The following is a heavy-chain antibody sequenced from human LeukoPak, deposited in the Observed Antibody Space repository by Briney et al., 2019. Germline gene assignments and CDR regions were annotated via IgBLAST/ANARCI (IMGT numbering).Heavy chain of an antibody. J-gene: IGHJ6*03. CDR2: IYYSGST. D-gene: IGHD3-3*01. Sequence: SETLSLTCTVSGGSISSSRYYWGWIRQPPGKGLEWIGSIYYSGSTNYNPSLKSRVTISVDTSKNQFSLKLSSVTAADTAVYYCARDANDLTSYYYYYYMDVWGKGTTVTVSS. CDR3: ARDANDLTSYYYYYYMDV. CDR1: GGSISSSRYY. V-gene: IGHV4-39*07.